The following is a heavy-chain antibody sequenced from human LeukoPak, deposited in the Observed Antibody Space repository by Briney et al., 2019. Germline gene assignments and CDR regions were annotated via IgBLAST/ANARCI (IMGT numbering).Heavy chain of an antibody. J-gene: IGHJ4*02. CDR3: ARVGPRYDSSGYYYYFDH. V-gene: IGHV3-33*01. CDR2: IWYDGSNK. D-gene: IGHD3-22*01. CDR1: GFTFSSYG. Sequence: PGGSLRLSCAASGFTFSSYGMHWVRQAPGKGLEWVAVIWYDGSNKYYADSVKGRFTISRDNSKNTLYLQMNSLRAEDTAVYYCARVGPRYDSSGYYYYFDHWGQGTLVTVSS.